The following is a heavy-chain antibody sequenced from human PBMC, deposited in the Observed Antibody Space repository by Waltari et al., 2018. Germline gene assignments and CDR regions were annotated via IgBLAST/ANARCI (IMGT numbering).Heavy chain of an antibody. CDR2: IHHRVCT. Sequence: QVQLQESGPGLVKPSQTLSLTCIVSGGPLSSGSYYWSWIRQHPGKALEWSGYIHHRVCTLYNPSLESRATIRVDTSKNQLSLRLNSVSAADTAVYYCARQLNPRAPYFDLWGQGALVTVAS. CDR1: GGPLSSGSYY. V-gene: IGHV4-31*03. CDR3: ARQLNPRAPYFDL. J-gene: IGHJ4*02.